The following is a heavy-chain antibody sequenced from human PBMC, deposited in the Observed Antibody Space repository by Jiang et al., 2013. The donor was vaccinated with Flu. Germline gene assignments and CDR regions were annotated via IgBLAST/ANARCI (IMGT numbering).Heavy chain of an antibody. CDR2: INTNTGNP. Sequence: GYTFTSYAMNWVRQAPGQGLEWMGWINTNTGNPTYAQGFTGRFVFSLDTPVSTAYLQISSLKAEDTAVYYCARDQDSSGYYDWGQGTLVTVSS. D-gene: IGHD3-22*01. CDR3: ARDQDSSGYYD. J-gene: IGHJ4*02. V-gene: IGHV7-4-1*02. CDR1: GYTFTSYA.